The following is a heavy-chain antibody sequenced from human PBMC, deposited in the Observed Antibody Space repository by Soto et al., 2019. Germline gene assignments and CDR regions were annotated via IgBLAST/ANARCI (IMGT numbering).Heavy chain of an antibody. CDR2: ISYDGSNK. V-gene: IGHV3-30*18. Sequence: QVQLVESGGGVVQPGRSLRLSCAASGFTFSSYGMHWVRQAPGKGLEWVAVISYDGSNKYYADSVKGRFTISRDNCKHKLYLQMTSLRAEDPAVYYWAKGRVSTGRLCARTPPTIIAPWGQGTLVTVSS. CDR1: GFTFSSYG. J-gene: IGHJ5*02. CDR3: AKGRVSTGRLCARTPPTIIAP. D-gene: IGHD2-2*01.